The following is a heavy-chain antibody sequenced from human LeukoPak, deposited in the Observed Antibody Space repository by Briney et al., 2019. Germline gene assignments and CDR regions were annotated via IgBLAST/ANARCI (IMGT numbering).Heavy chain of an antibody. Sequence: ASVKVSCKVSGYTLTELSMHWVRQAPGKGLEWMGGFDSEDGETIYAQKFQGRVTMTEDTSTDTAYMELSSLRSEDTAVYYCATADTAMVTPLDYWGQGTLVTVSS. V-gene: IGHV1-24*01. CDR3: ATADTAMVTPLDY. CDR2: FDSEDGET. J-gene: IGHJ4*02. CDR1: GYTLTELS. D-gene: IGHD5-18*01.